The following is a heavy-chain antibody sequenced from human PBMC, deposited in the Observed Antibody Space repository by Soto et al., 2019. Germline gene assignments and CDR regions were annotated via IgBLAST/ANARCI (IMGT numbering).Heavy chain of an antibody. J-gene: IGHJ4*02. V-gene: IGHV3-33*01. CDR2: IWYDGSNK. CDR3: AREGYSSSWSPLDY. Sequence: GGSLRLSCAASGFTFSSYGMHWVRQAPGKGLEWVAVIWYDGSNKYYADSVKGRFTISRDNSKNTLYLQMNSLRAEDTAVYYCAREGYSSSWSPLDYWGQGTLVTVSS. CDR1: GFTFSSYG. D-gene: IGHD6-13*01.